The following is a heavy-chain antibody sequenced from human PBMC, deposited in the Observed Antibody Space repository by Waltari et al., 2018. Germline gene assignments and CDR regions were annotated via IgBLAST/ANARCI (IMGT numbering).Heavy chain of an antibody. D-gene: IGHD3-16*02. CDR1: GYTFTSYG. J-gene: IGHJ4*02. Sequence: QVQLVQSGAEVKKPGASVKVSCKASGYTFTSYGISWVRQAPGQGLEWMGWISAYNGNTNSAQQRQGRVTMTTDTSTGTAYMELRSRRFDDTAVYYCARVPNPNYYDYVWGSYRFGYFDYWGQGTLVTVSS. CDR2: ISAYNGNT. V-gene: IGHV1-18*01. CDR3: ARVPNPNYYDYVWGSYRFGYFDY.